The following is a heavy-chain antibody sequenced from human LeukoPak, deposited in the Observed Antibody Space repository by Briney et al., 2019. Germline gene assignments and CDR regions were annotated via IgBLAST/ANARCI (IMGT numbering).Heavy chain of an antibody. CDR1: GFTFSSYW. Sequence: GGSLRLSCAASGFTFSSYWMHWVRQAPGKGLVWVSRISSDGSSSSYADSVKGRFTISRDDAKNTLYLQMNSLRAEDTAVYYCARRVQVGTDYYDSSPLGMDVWGQGTTVTVSS. D-gene: IGHD3-22*01. CDR2: ISSDGSSS. V-gene: IGHV3-74*01. J-gene: IGHJ6*02. CDR3: ARRVQVGTDYYDSSPLGMDV.